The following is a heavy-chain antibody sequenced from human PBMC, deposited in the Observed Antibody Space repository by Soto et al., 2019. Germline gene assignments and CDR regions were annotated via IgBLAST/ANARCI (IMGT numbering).Heavy chain of an antibody. CDR1: GFTFSSYA. D-gene: IGHD2-2*02. CDR3: AREGSYTSFDY. CDR2: ISYDGSNK. J-gene: IGHJ4*02. V-gene: IGHV3-30-3*01. Sequence: QVQLVESGGGVVQPGRSLRLSCAASGFTFSSYAMHWVRQAPGKGLEWVAVISYDGSNKYYADSVKGRFTISRDNSKNTLYLQMNSLRAEDTAVYYCAREGSYTSFDYWGQGTLVTVSS.